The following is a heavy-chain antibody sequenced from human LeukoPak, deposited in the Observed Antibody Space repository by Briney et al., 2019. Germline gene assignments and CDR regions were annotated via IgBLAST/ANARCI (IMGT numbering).Heavy chain of an antibody. CDR2: INHSGST. D-gene: IGHD3-10*01. V-gene: IGHV4-34*01. Sequence: SETLSLTCAVYGGSFSGYYWSWIRQPPGKGLEWIGEINHSGSTNYNPSLKSRVTISVDTSKNQFSLKLSSVTAADTAVYYCARGRRHRVLLWFGETFDPWGQGTPVTVSS. J-gene: IGHJ5*02. CDR3: ARGRRHRVLLWFGETFDP. CDR1: GGSFSGYY.